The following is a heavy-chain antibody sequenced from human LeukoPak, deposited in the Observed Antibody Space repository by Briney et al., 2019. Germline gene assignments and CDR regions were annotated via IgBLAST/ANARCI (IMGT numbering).Heavy chain of an antibody. V-gene: IGHV1-2*02. CDR2: IDPNSGGT. CDR1: GYTFTGYY. CDR3: ARGNHYHDSSGPIGNFDY. D-gene: IGHD3-22*01. Sequence: ASVKVSCKASGYTFTGYYMHWVRQAPGQGLEWMGWIDPNSGGTNYAQKFQGRVTMTRDTSISTAYMELSRLRSDETAVYYCARGNHYHDSSGPIGNFDYWGQGTLVTVSS. J-gene: IGHJ4*02.